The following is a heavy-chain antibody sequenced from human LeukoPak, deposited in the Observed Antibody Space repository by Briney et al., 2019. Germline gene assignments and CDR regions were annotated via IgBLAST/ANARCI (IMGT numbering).Heavy chain of an antibody. D-gene: IGHD3-22*01. Sequence: PSETLSLTCTVSGGSISSGGYYWSWIRQPPGKGLEWIGYIYHSGSTYYNPSLKSRVTISVDRSKNQFSLKLSSVTAADTAVYYCARGSPYYYDSSGEPDAFDIWGQGTMVTVSS. CDR1: GGSISSGGYY. V-gene: IGHV4-30-2*01. CDR2: IYHSGST. CDR3: ARGSPYYYDSSGEPDAFDI. J-gene: IGHJ3*02.